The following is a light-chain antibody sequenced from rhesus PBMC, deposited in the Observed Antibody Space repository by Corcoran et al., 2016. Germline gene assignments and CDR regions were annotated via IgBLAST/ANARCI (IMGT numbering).Light chain of an antibody. CDR2: GAS. CDR3: QQDYSWPLT. J-gene: IGKJ4*01. V-gene: IGKV3-42*01. CDR1: QSVSSS. Sequence: EIVMTQSPATLSLSPGERATLSCRASQSVSSSLAWYQQKPGQAPKLLIDGASSRATGIPDRFSGSGSGTGVTLTISSLGPEDVGVYYCQQDYSWPLTFGGGTKVELK.